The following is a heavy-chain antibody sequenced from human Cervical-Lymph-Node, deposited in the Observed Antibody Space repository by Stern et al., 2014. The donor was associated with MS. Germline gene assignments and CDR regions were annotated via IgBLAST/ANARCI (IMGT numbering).Heavy chain of an antibody. D-gene: IGHD3-10*01. V-gene: IGHV4-31*03. Sequence: QVQLQESGPGLVKPSQTLSLTCTVSGGSISSGGYYWSWIRQHPGKGLEXIGYIYYSGSTYYNPSLKSRVTISVDTSKNQFSLKLSSVTAADTAVYYCARESPTMVRGVIITRHFDYWGQGTLVTVSS. J-gene: IGHJ4*02. CDR1: GGSISSGGYY. CDR3: ARESPTMVRGVIITRHFDY. CDR2: IYYSGST.